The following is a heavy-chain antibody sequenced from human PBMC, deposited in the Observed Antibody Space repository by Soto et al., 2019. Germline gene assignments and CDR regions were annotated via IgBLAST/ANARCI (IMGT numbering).Heavy chain of an antibody. Sequence: LQILSGRRTVGGATSGDVGYCCTWDRQPSGKGLEWLGYIYYSGGTNYNPSLKSRVTISLDKSKSQFSLRLISVTAADTAVYSCTRVQSDDNVSAPWRQGTLVTVSP. J-gene: IGHJ5*02. CDR1: GATSGDVGYC. D-gene: IGHD1-1*01. CDR3: TRVQSDDNVSAP. CDR2: IYYSGGT. V-gene: IGHV4-61*08.